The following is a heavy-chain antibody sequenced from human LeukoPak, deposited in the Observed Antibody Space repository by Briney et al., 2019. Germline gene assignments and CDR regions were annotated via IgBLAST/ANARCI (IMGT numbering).Heavy chain of an antibody. CDR2: IIPIFGTA. D-gene: IGHD3-22*01. V-gene: IGHV1-69*15. CDR3: ARSTYYYDSSGYYYYFMDV. Sequence: KASCKASGATVSSYAITGVAQAPGDSLEWIGRIIPIFGTANYAQKFQGRVTITADESTSTAYMELSSLRSEDTAVYYCARSTYYYDSSGYYYYFMDVWGKGTTVTVSS. J-gene: IGHJ6*03. CDR1: GATVSSYA.